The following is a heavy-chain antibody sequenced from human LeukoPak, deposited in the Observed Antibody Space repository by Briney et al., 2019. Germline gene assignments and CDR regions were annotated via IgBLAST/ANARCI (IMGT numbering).Heavy chain of an antibody. CDR2: INHSGST. Sequence: SETLSLTCGVYGGSFSGYYWSWIRQPPGKGLEWIGEINHSGSTNYNPSLKSRVTISVDTSKNQFSLKLSSVTAADTAVYYCARAIAARPRLRYSSSPFDYWGQGTLVTVSS. D-gene: IGHD6-6*01. J-gene: IGHJ4*02. V-gene: IGHV4-34*01. CDR1: GGSFSGYY. CDR3: ARAIAARPRLRYSSSPFDY.